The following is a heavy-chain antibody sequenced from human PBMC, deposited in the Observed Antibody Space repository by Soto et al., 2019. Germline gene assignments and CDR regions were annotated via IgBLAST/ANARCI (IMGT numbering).Heavy chain of an antibody. J-gene: IGHJ5*02. D-gene: IGHD6-19*01. CDR2: INHSGST. V-gene: IGHV4-34*01. CDR1: GGSFSGYY. CDR3: ARVYRSSGWDHNWFDP. Sequence: SETLSLTCAVYGGSFSGYYWSWIRQPPGKGLEWIGEINHSGSTNYNPSLKSRVTISVDTSKNQFSLKLSSVTAADTAVYYCARVYRSSGWDHNWFDPWGQGTLVTVYS.